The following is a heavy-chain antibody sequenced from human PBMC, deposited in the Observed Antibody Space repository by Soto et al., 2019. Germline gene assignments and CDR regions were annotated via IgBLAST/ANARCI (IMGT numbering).Heavy chain of an antibody. D-gene: IGHD1-26*01. V-gene: IGHV3-72*01. CDR2: SRNKANSYNT. Sequence: EVQLVESGGGLVQPGGCLRLSCEAFGFTFSDYYMDWVRQVPGKGLEWVGRSRNKANSYNTEYAASVKGRFSISRDNSKDSMYLQMNSLKTEDTAVYYCARDTGGSYDYWGQGALVTVSS. CDR1: GFTFSDYY. CDR3: ARDTGGSYDY. J-gene: IGHJ4*02.